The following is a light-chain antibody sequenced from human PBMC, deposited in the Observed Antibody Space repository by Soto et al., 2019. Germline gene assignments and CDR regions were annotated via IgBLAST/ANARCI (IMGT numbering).Light chain of an antibody. V-gene: IGLV1-51*01. Sequence: QSVLTQPPSVSAAPGQKVTISCSGSSSNIGNNYVSWYQQLPGTAPKLLIYDNNERPSGIPDRFSGSKSGTSATLDITGLQTGDEADYYCGTWDPSLSAGVFGGGTTLTVL. CDR3: GTWDPSLSAGV. J-gene: IGLJ2*01. CDR2: DNN. CDR1: SSNIGNNY.